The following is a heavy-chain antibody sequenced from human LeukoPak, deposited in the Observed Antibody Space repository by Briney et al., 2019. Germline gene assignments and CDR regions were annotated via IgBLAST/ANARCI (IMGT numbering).Heavy chain of an antibody. CDR3: ARSLADFWSGYPYFDY. D-gene: IGHD3-3*01. V-gene: IGHV1-18*01. CDR2: ISAYNGST. CDR1: GYTFTSYG. Sequence: ASVKVSCKASGYTFTSYGISWVRQAPGQGLEWMGWISAYNGSTNYAQKLQGRVTMTTDTSTSTAYMELRSLRSDDTAVYYCARSLADFWSGYPYFDYWGQGTLVTVSS. J-gene: IGHJ4*02.